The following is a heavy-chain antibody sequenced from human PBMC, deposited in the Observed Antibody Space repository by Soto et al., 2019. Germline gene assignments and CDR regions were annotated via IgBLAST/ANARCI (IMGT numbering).Heavy chain of an antibody. J-gene: IGHJ2*01. CDR2: IYSGGST. D-gene: IGHD4-17*01. CDR3: ARDSGGDYGRSYFDL. Sequence: EVQLVESGGGLVQPGGSLRLSCAASGFTVSSNYMSWVRQAPGKGLEWVSVIYSGGSTYYADSVKGRFTISRDNSKNTRYLQMNSLRAEDTAVYYCARDSGGDYGRSYFDLWGRGTLVTVSS. V-gene: IGHV3-66*01. CDR1: GFTVSSNY.